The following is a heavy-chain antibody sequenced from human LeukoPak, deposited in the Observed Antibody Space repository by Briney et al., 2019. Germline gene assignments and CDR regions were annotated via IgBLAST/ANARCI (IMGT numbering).Heavy chain of an antibody. V-gene: IGHV4-38-2*02. Sequence: SETLSLTCTVSGYSISSGYYWGWIRQPPGKGLEWIGSIYHSGSTYYNPSLKSRVTISVDTSKNQFSLKLSSVTAADTAVYYCARDPRVATYWGQGTLVTVSS. J-gene: IGHJ4*02. CDR2: IYHSGST. CDR3: ARDPRVATY. D-gene: IGHD5-12*01. CDR1: GYSISSGYY.